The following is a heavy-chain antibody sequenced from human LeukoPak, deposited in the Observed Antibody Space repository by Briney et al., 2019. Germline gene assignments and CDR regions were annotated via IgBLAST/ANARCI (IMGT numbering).Heavy chain of an antibody. CDR2: IASDGSHT. Sequence: GRSLRLSCAASGFTFSTYFMHWVRQAPGKGLGWVADIASDGSHTFYVESVKGRFTISRDNSKNTLYLQMNSLRAEDTAVYFCARERQDTILHSGAFDIWGQGTMVTVSS. J-gene: IGHJ3*02. D-gene: IGHD2-21*01. V-gene: IGHV3-30-3*01. CDR1: GFTFSTYF. CDR3: ARERQDTILHSGAFDI.